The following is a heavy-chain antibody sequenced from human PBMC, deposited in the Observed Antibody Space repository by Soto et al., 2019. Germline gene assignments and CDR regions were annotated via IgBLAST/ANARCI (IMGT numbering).Heavy chain of an antibody. J-gene: IGHJ6*02. D-gene: IGHD3-22*01. CDR1: GYSFTSYW. CDR2: IYPGDSDT. CDR3: ARGGYYDSSGYYYVGSYYYGMDV. V-gene: IGHV5-51*01. Sequence: PGESLKISCKGSGYSFTSYWIGWVRQMPGKGLEWMGIIYPGDSDTRYSPSFQGQVTISADKSISTAYLQWSSLKASDTAMYYCARGGYYDSSGYYYVGSYYYGMDVWGQGTTVTVSS.